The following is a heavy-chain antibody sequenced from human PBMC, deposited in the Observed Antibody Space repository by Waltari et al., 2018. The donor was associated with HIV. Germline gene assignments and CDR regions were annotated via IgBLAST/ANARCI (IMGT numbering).Heavy chain of an antibody. D-gene: IGHD5-12*01. Sequence: QVQLQESGPGLVKPSETLSLTCTVSGGSISSYYWSWIRQPPGKGLEWIGYIYYSGTTNYNPSLKSRVTISVDTSKNQFSLKLNSMNAVDTAVYYCARSKYSGYDGALTWWGQGTLVTVSS. J-gene: IGHJ4*02. V-gene: IGHV4-59*01. CDR2: IYYSGTT. CDR1: GGSISSYY. CDR3: ARSKYSGYDGALTW.